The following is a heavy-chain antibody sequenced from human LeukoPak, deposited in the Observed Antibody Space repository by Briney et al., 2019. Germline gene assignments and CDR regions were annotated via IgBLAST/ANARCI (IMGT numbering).Heavy chain of an antibody. D-gene: IGHD1-26*01. CDR2: IRYDGSNK. CDR3: AKEGIVGNLDYYYMDV. V-gene: IGHV3-30*02. CDR1: GFTFSSYG. J-gene: IGHJ6*03. Sequence: GGSLRLSCAASGFTFSSYGMHWVRQAPGKGLEWVAFIRYDGSNKYYADSVKGRFTISRDNSKNTLYLQMNSLRAEDTAVYYCAKEGIVGNLDYYYMDVWGKGTTVTVSS.